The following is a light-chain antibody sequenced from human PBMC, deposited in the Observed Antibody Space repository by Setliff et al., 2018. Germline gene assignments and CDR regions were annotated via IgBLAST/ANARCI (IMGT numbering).Light chain of an antibody. J-gene: IGLJ1*01. CDR2: SNN. V-gene: IGLV1-44*01. CDR1: SSNIGSNT. Sequence: QSVLTQPPSASGTPGQRVTISCSGGSSNIGSNTVNWYQQLPGTAPKLLMHSNNQRPSGVPDRFSGSKSGTSAPLAISGLQSEDEADYYCAAWDAKLSAYVLGIGTKVTVL. CDR3: AAWDAKLSAYV.